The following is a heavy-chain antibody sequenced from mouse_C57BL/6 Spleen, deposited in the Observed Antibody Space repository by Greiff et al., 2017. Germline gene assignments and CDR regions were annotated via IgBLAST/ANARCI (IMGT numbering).Heavy chain of an antibody. CDR3: AREYYGSSHYFDY. J-gene: IGHJ2*01. V-gene: IGHV1-18*01. Sequence: DVQLQESGPELVKPGASVKIPCKASGYTFTDYNMDWVKQSHGKSLEWIGDINPNNGGTIYNQKFKGKATLTVDKSSSTAYMELRSLTSEDTAVYYCAREYYGSSHYFDYWGQGTTLTVSS. CDR2: INPNNGGT. CDR1: GYTFTDYN. D-gene: IGHD1-1*01.